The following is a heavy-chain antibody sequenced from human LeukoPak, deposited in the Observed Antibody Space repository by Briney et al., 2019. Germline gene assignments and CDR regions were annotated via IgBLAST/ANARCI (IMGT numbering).Heavy chain of an antibody. Sequence: ASVKVSCKASGYTFTSYDINWVRQAPGQGLEWMGWINPNSGGTNYAQKFQGRVTMTRDTSISTAYMELSRLRSDDTAVYYCARRKIAAAGTRVNWFDPWGQGTLVTVSS. CDR3: ARRKIAAAGTRVNWFDP. CDR1: GYTFTSYD. D-gene: IGHD6-13*01. CDR2: INPNSGGT. J-gene: IGHJ5*02. V-gene: IGHV1-2*02.